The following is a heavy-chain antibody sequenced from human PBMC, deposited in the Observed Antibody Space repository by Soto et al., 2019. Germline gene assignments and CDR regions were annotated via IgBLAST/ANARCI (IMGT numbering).Heavy chain of an antibody. CDR1: RGTFSSYT. D-gene: IGHD2-21*01. V-gene: IGHV1-69*02. CDR2: IIPILGIA. J-gene: IGHJ3*02. CDR3: ARVTDIVVVRNDAFDI. Sequence: SVKVSCKDCRGTFSSYTSSWVRQAPGQGLEWMGRIIPILGIANYAQKFQGRVTITADKSTSTAYMELSSLRSEDTAVYYCARVTDIVVVRNDAFDIWGQGTMVTVSS.